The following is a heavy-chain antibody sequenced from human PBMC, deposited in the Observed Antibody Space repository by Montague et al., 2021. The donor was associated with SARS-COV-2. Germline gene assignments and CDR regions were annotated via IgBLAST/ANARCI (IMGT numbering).Heavy chain of an antibody. CDR2: IYYSGST. CDR1: GGSISSYY. CDR3: ARHALGYFDWLNEGYFDY. Sequence: SETLSLTCTVSGGSISSYYWSWIRQPPGKGPEWIGYIYYSGSTNYNPSLKSRVTISVDTSKNQFSLKLSSVTAAGTAVYYCARHALGYFDWLNEGYFDYWGQGTLVTVSS. J-gene: IGHJ4*02. D-gene: IGHD3-9*01. V-gene: IGHV4-59*08.